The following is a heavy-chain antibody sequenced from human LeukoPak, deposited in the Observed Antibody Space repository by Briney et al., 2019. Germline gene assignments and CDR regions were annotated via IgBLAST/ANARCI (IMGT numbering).Heavy chain of an antibody. CDR1: GGSFSGYY. J-gene: IGHJ4*02. D-gene: IGHD3-16*02. Sequence: SETLSLTCAVYGGSFSGYYWSWIRQPPGKWLEWIGDINHSGSTNYNPSLKSRVTISVDTSKNQFSLKLSSVTAADTAVYYCASTASVWGSYRRFENYWGQGTLVTVSS. CDR2: INHSGST. V-gene: IGHV4-34*01. CDR3: ASTASVWGSYRRFENY.